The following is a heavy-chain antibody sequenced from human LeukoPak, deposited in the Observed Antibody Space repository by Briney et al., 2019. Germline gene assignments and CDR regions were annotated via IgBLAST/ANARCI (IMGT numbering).Heavy chain of an antibody. CDR2: INSNGGIT. D-gene: IGHD6-6*01. CDR1: GFTFSSYA. J-gene: IGHJ4*02. CDR3: VKGVAARLDY. Sequence: GGSLRLSCSASGFTFSSYAMHWVRQAPGKGLEYVSAINSNGGITFYADSTKGRFTISRDDSKNTLYLQMSSLRAEDTAIYYCVKGVAARLDYWGQGTLVTVSS. V-gene: IGHV3-64D*09.